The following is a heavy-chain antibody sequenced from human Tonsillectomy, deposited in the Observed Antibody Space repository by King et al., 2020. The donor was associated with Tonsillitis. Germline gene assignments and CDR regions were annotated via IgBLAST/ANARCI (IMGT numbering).Heavy chain of an antibody. J-gene: IGHJ4*02. Sequence: VQLVESGGGVVQPGRSLRLSCAASGFTFSSYGMHWVRQAPGKGLEWVAVISYDGSNKYYADSVKGRFTISRDNSKNTLYLQMNSLRAEDTAVYYCAKVSRDFGDYHPHYWGQGTLVTVSS. CDR3: AKVSRDFGDYHPHY. D-gene: IGHD4-17*01. CDR1: GFTFSSYG. CDR2: ISYDGSNK. V-gene: IGHV3-30*18.